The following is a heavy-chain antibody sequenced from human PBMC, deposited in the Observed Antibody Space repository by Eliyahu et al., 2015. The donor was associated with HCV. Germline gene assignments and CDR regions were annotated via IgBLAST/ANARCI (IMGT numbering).Heavy chain of an antibody. J-gene: IGHJ4*02. Sequence: QVXLXESGGGLVXPGGXLRLXCAASGFXFSDYYMTWIRQAPGKGLEWVSYISSSGSTIYYADSLKGRFTISRDNAKNSLYLQMNSLRADDTAVYYCARGRQQLGYWGQGTLVTVSS. CDR2: ISSSGSTI. CDR1: GFXFSDYY. CDR3: ARGRQQLGY. V-gene: IGHV3-11*01. D-gene: IGHD6-13*01.